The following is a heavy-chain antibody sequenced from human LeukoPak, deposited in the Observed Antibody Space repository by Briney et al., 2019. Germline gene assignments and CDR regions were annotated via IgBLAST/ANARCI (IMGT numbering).Heavy chain of an antibody. CDR2: INPNSGGT. CDR3: ARDLYYYDSSGYYYYFDY. D-gene: IGHD3-22*01. V-gene: IGHV1-2*02. Sequence: ASVKVSCKASGYTFTGYYMHWVRQAPGQGLEWMGWINPNSGGTNYAQKFQGRVTMTRDTSISTAYKELSRLRSDDTAVYYCARDLYYYDSSGYYYYFDYWGQGTLVTVSS. CDR1: GYTFTGYY. J-gene: IGHJ4*02.